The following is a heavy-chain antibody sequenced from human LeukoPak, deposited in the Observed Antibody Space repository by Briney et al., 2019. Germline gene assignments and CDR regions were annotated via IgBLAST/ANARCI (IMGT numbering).Heavy chain of an antibody. V-gene: IGHV4-34*01. Sequence: SETLSLTCAVYGGSFSGYYWSWIRQPPGKGLEWTGEINHSGSTNYNPSLKSRVTISVDTSKNQFSLKLSSVTAADTAVYYCARDQESSSSWYFAFDIWGQGTMVTVSS. J-gene: IGHJ3*02. CDR3: ARDQESSSSWYFAFDI. CDR2: INHSGST. CDR1: GGSFSGYY. D-gene: IGHD6-13*01.